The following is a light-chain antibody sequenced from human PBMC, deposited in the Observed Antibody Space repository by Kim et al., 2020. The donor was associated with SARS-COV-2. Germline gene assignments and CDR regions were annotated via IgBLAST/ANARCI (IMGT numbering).Light chain of an antibody. J-gene: IGLJ3*02. V-gene: IGLV2-11*01. Sequence: QSALTQPRSVSGSPGQSVTISCTGTSSDVGGYNYVSWYQQYPGKAPKLMIYDVSELPSGVPDRFSGSKSGNTASLTVSGLQAEDEADYYCCSYTGSHTWVFGGGTQLTVL. CDR1: SSDVGGYNY. CDR3: CSYTGSHTWV. CDR2: DVS.